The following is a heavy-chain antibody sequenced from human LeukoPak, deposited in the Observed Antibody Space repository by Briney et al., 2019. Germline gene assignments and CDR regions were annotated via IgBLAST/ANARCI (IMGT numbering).Heavy chain of an antibody. CDR1: GGPISSYY. Sequence: SETLSLTCTVSGGPISSYYWSWIRQPPGKGLEWIGYIYYSGSTNYNPSLKSRVTISVDTSKNQFSLKLSSVTAADTAVYYCARGRGVTDYWGQGTLVTVSS. V-gene: IGHV4-59*01. CDR2: IYYSGST. D-gene: IGHD3-10*01. CDR3: ARGRGVTDY. J-gene: IGHJ4*02.